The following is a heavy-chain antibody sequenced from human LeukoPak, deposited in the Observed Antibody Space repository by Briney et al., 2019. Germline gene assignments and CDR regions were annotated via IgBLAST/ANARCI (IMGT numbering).Heavy chain of an antibody. Sequence: GGSLRLSCAASGFTFRSYAMSWVRQAPGKGLERVSAISGSGGSTYSADSVEGRFTISRDNSKNTLYLQMNSLRAEDTAVYYCAKEGDYYFDYWGQGTLVTVSS. D-gene: IGHD2-21*02. J-gene: IGHJ4*02. CDR2: ISGSGGST. V-gene: IGHV3-23*01. CDR3: AKEGDYYFDY. CDR1: GFTFRSYA.